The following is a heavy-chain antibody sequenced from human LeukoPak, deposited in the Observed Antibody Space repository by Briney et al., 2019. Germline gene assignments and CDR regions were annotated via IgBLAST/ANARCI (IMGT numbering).Heavy chain of an antibody. CDR1: GGSFSGYY. Sequence: SETLSLTCAVYGGSFSGYYWSWIRQPPGKGLEWIGYIYHSGSTYYNPSLKSRVTISVDTSKNQFSLKLSSVTAADTAVYYCASPMVRGVEDYWGQGTLVTVSS. CDR3: ASPMVRGVEDY. V-gene: IGHV4-34*01. CDR2: IYHSGST. D-gene: IGHD3-10*01. J-gene: IGHJ4*02.